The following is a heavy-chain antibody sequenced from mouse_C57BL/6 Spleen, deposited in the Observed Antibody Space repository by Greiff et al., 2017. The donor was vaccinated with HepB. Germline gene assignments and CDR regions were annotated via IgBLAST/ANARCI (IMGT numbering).Heavy chain of an antibody. CDR2: ISSGGDYI. J-gene: IGHJ3*01. CDR1: GFTFSSYA. D-gene: IGHD2-4*01. Sequence: EVKLVESGEGLVKPGGSLKLSCAASGFTFSSYAMSWVRQTPEKRLEWVAYISSGGDYIYYADTVKGRFTISRDNARNTLYLQMSSLKSEDTAMYYCTRRDYDVGFAYWGQGTLVTVSA. CDR3: TRRDYDVGFAY. V-gene: IGHV5-9-1*02.